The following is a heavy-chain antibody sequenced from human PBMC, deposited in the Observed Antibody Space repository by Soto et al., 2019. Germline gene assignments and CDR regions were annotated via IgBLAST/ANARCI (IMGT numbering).Heavy chain of an antibody. Sequence: QVQLVQSGAEVKKPGASVKVSCKASGYTFTSYDINWVRQAPGQGLEWMGWMNPNSGNSGYAQKFQGRVTMTRNTAISTPDWGPSSLRSEDTAVYYCARAAPYRYGSGYWGQGTLVTVSS. D-gene: IGHD5-18*01. CDR1: GYTFTSYD. V-gene: IGHV1-8*01. CDR3: ARAAPYRYGSGY. CDR2: MNPNSGNS. J-gene: IGHJ4*02.